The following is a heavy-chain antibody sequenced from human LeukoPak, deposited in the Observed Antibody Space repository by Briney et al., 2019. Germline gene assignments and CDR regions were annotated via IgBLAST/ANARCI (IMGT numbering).Heavy chain of an antibody. CDR2: ISSSSSYI. Sequence: GGSLRLSCAASGFTFSSYSMNWVRQAPGKGLEWVSSISSSSSYIYYADSVKGRFTISRDNAKNSLYLQMNSLRAEDTAVYYCARGGWGYCSSTSCYPFDYWGQGTLVTVSS. D-gene: IGHD2-2*01. V-gene: IGHV3-21*01. CDR3: ARGGWGYCSSTSCYPFDY. J-gene: IGHJ4*02. CDR1: GFTFSSYS.